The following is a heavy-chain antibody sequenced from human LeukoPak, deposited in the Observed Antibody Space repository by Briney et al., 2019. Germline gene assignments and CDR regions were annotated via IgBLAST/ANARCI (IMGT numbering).Heavy chain of an antibody. CDR2: IYTSGST. CDR1: GGSIISYY. CDR3: ASTSSSGDY. J-gene: IGHJ4*02. V-gene: IGHV4-4*07. D-gene: IGHD6-6*01. Sequence: SETLSLTCTVSGGSIISYYWSWIRQPAGKGLEWIGRIYTSGSTNYNPSLKSRVTISVDKSKNQFSLKLSRVTTAHTAVYYCASTSSSGDYWGQGTLVTVSS.